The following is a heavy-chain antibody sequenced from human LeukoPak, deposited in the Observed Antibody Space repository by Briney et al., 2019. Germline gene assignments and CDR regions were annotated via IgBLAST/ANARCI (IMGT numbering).Heavy chain of an antibody. CDR2: IYYSGST. CDR1: GGSISSYY. V-gene: IGHV4-59*01. J-gene: IGHJ4*02. CDR3: AGPDYYGSGSPPTY. D-gene: IGHD3-10*01. Sequence: ASETLSLTCTVSGGSISSYYWSWIRQPPGKGLEWIGYIYYSGSTNYNPSLKSRVTISVDTSKNQFSLKLSSVTAADTAVYYCAGPDYYGSGSPPTYWGQGTLVTVSS.